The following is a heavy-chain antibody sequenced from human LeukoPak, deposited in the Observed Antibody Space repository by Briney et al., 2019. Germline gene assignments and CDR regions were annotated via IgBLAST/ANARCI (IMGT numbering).Heavy chain of an antibody. V-gene: IGHV4-59*12. D-gene: IGHD3-9*01. J-gene: IGHJ4*02. CDR3: ARDLSFDWFPCYFDY. CDR1: GGSISSYY. Sequence: SETLSLTCTVSGGSISSYYWSWIRQPPGKGLEWIGYIYYSGSTNYNPSLKSRVTISIDTSKNQFSLKVSSVTAADTAIYYCARDLSFDWFPCYFDYWGQGILVTVSS. CDR2: IYYSGST.